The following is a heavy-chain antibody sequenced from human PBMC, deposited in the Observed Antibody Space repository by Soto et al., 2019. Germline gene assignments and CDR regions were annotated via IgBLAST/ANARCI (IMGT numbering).Heavy chain of an antibody. CDR3: ARGPRHTAMVLFDP. J-gene: IGHJ5*02. CDR2: IIPIFGTA. D-gene: IGHD5-18*01. CDR1: GGTFSSYA. V-gene: IGHV1-69*01. Sequence: SVKGSCTASGGTFSSYAISWVRQAPGQGLEWMGGIIPIFGTANYAQKFQGRVTITADESTSTAYMELSSLRSEDTAVYYCARGPRHTAMVLFDPWGQGTLVTVSS.